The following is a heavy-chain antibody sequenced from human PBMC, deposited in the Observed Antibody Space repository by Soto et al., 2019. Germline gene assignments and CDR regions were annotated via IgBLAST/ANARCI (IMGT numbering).Heavy chain of an antibody. Sequence: LRLSCAASGFTFSGSAMHWVRQASGKGLEWVGRIRSKANSYATAYAASVKGRFTISRDDSKNTAYLQMNSLKTEDTAVYYCTRPHSSGYYSDYLGQGTLVTVSS. V-gene: IGHV3-73*01. CDR2: IRSKANSYAT. CDR1: GFTFSGSA. CDR3: TRPHSSGYYSDY. J-gene: IGHJ4*02. D-gene: IGHD3-22*01.